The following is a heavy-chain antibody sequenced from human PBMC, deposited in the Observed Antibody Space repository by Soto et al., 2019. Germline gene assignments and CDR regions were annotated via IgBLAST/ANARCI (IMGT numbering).Heavy chain of an antibody. Sequence: SLRLSCTASGFTFGDYAMSWFRQAPGRGLEWVGLIRIKAYGGATEYAASLKGRSTISRDDSKSIAYQQMNSLKTEDTAVYYCTKRSCGSDIRGTDYWGQGTLVTVSS. CDR2: IRIKAYGGAT. D-gene: IGHD2-15*01. V-gene: IGHV3-49*03. CDR1: GFTFGDYA. CDR3: TKRSCGSDIRGTDY. J-gene: IGHJ4*02.